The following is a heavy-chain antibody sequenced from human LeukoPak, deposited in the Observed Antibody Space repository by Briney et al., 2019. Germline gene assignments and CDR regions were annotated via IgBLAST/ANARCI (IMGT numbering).Heavy chain of an antibody. CDR3: ARVSHFDWPYYYYYYMDV. CDR2: IKQDGSEK. J-gene: IGHJ6*03. Sequence: PGGSLRLSCAASGFTFSSYWMSWVRQAPGKGLEWVANIKQDGSEKYYVDSVKGRFTISRDNAKNSLYLQMNSLRAEDTAVYYCARVSHFDWPYYYYYYMDVRGKGTTVTVSS. CDR1: GFTFSSYW. D-gene: IGHD3-9*01. V-gene: IGHV3-7*01.